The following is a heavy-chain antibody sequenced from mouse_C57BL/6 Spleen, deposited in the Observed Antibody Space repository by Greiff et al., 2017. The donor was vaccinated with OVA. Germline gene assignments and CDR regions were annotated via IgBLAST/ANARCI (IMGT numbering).Heavy chain of an antibody. V-gene: IGHV1-82*01. CDR3: ARYYDGYYVGYFDV. Sequence: VQLQESGPELVKPGASVKISCKASGYAFSSSWMNWVKQRPGKGLEWIGRIYPGDGDTNYNGKFKGKATLTADKSSSTAYMQLSSLTSEDSAVYFCARYYDGYYVGYFDVWGTGTTVTVSS. CDR1: GYAFSSSW. D-gene: IGHD2-3*01. CDR2: IYPGDGDT. J-gene: IGHJ1*03.